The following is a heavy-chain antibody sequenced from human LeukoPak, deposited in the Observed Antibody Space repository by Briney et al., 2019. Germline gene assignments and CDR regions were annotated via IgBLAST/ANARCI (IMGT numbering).Heavy chain of an antibody. J-gene: IGHJ5*02. CDR2: ISSSSSYI. Sequence: GGSLRLSCAASGFTFSSYSMNWVRQAPGKGLEWVSSISSSSSYIYYADSVKGRFTISRDNAKNSLYLQMNSLRAEDTAVYYCARDLWLWGRFHNNWFDPWGQGTLVTVSS. V-gene: IGHV3-21*04. CDR1: GFTFSSYS. D-gene: IGHD3-3*01. CDR3: ARDLWLWGRFHNNWFDP.